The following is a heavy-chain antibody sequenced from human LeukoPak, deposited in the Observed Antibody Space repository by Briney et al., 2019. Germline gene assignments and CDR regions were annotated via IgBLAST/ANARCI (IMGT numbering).Heavy chain of an antibody. CDR3: ARGRFGELSVATFDI. V-gene: IGHV3-33*01. J-gene: IGHJ3*02. CDR1: GFTFSSFG. CDR2: IWYDASNK. D-gene: IGHD3-10*01. Sequence: GGSLRLSCAASGFTFSSFGMHWVRQAPGKGLEWVAVIWYDASNKYYADSVKGRFTISRDNSKNTLYLQMNSLRAEDTAVYYCARGRFGELSVATFDIWGQGTMVTVST.